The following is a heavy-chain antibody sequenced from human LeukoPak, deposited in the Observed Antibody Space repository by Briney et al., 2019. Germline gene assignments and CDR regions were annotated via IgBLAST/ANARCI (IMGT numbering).Heavy chain of an antibody. D-gene: IGHD3-9*01. J-gene: IGHJ5*02. CDR2: IYTSGST. Sequence: PSETLSLTCTVSGGSISCSSYYWSWIRQPAGKGLEWIGRIYTSGSTNYNPSLKSRVTMSVDTSKNQFSLKLNSVTAADTAVYYCARDYDVLTAYPPTQLFDPWGQGTLVTVSS. CDR1: GGSISCSSYY. CDR3: ARDYDVLTAYPPTQLFDP. V-gene: IGHV4-61*02.